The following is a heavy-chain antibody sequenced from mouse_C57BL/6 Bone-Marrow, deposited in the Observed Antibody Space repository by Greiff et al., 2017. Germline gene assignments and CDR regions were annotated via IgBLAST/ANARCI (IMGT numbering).Heavy chain of an antibody. Sequence: VQLQQPGAELVRPGSSVKLSCKASGYTFTSYWMHWVKQRPIQGLEWIGNIDPSDSETHYNQKFKDKATLTVDKSSSTAYMQLSSLTSEDSAVYCCARWNWKGYYAMDYWGQGTSVTVSS. CDR3: ARWNWKGYYAMDY. CDR1: GYTFTSYW. CDR2: IDPSDSET. D-gene: IGHD4-1*01. V-gene: IGHV1-52*01. J-gene: IGHJ4*01.